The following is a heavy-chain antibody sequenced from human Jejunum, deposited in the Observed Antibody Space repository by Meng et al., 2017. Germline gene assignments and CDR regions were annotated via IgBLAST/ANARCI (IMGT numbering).Heavy chain of an antibody. Sequence: VGSGGGLVWPCGALRLACAVSGFIFRVYWMHWFHQCTGRSRVWVSHIDSDGTGTSYADSVRGRFTISRDNAKNTLYLQMNRLRVEETAVYYCVRDGPNYFDYWGQGTLVTVSS. J-gene: IGHJ4*02. CDR1: GFIFRVYW. CDR3: VRDGPNYFDY. V-gene: IGHV3-74*01. CDR2: IDSDGTGT.